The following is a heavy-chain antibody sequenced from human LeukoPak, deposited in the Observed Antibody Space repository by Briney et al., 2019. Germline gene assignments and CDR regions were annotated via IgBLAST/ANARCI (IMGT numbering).Heavy chain of an antibody. V-gene: IGHV3-30-3*01. Sequence: QSGGSLRLSCAASGFTFSDYAMHWVRQAPGKGLEWVAVISKDGSDKYYPGSVRGRFTISRDNYKNTIYLQMDSLRAEDTAIYYCARDYWWDYDYWGQGTLVTVSS. CDR1: GFTFSDYA. CDR2: ISKDGSDK. CDR3: ARDYWWDYDY. J-gene: IGHJ4*02. D-gene: IGHD1-7*01.